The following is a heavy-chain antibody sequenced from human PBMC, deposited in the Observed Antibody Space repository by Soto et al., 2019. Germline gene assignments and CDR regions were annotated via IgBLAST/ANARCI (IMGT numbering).Heavy chain of an antibody. CDR3: ARDGQWLPRDGLRSSYYFDY. CDR1: GFNFSSYV. D-gene: IGHD6-19*01. CDR2: IWYDGGNK. V-gene: IGHV3-33*01. Sequence: QVQLVESGGGVVQPGRSLRLSCEASGFNFSSYVMHWVRQAPGKGLEWVAVIWYDGGNKYYAASVNGRFTISRDNSKNTLYLQMNSLRAEDTAVYYCARDGQWLPRDGLRSSYYFDYWGQGTLVTVSS. J-gene: IGHJ4*02.